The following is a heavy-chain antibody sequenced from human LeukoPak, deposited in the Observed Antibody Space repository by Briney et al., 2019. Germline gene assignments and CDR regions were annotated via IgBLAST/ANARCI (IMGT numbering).Heavy chain of an antibody. Sequence: SETLSLTCAVYGGSFSGYYWSWIRQPPGKGLEWIGEINHIRSTNYNPSLKSRVTISVDTSKNQFSLKLSSVTAADTAVYYCARSDYGDYRSWSRYYYGMDVWGQGTTVTVSS. D-gene: IGHD4-17*01. CDR1: GGSFSGYY. CDR3: ARSDYGDYRSWSRYYYGMDV. CDR2: INHIRST. J-gene: IGHJ6*02. V-gene: IGHV4-34*01.